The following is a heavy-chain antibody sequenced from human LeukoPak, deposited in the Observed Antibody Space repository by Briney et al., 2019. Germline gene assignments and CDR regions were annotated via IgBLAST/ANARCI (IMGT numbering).Heavy chain of an antibody. CDR2: IHTDGIIR. J-gene: IGHJ4*02. CDR3: AYGTGWYFDY. Sequence: PGGSLRLSCAASGFAFSTYPMHWVRQVLGKGPERVSRIHTDGIIRNYADSVKGRFTISRDTAKNTLYLQMDSLRVEDTAVYYCAYGTGWYFDYWGQGALVTVSS. CDR1: GFAFSTYP. V-gene: IGHV3-74*01. D-gene: IGHD6-19*01.